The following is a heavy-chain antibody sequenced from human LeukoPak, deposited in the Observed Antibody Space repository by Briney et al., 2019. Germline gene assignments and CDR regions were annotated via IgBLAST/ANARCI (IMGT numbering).Heavy chain of an antibody. CDR2: IKQGGREK. V-gene: IGHV3-7*01. J-gene: IGHJ6*02. CDR3: ARYCGGDCYGMDV. CDR1: GFTFSSYW. D-gene: IGHD2-21*02. Sequence: GGSLRLSCTASGFTFSSYWMSWVRQAPGGGLEGVANIKQGGREKDCVDSVKGRFTISRDNPKNSLYLQMNSQRAEDTAVYYCARYCGGDCYGMDVWGQGTTVTVSS.